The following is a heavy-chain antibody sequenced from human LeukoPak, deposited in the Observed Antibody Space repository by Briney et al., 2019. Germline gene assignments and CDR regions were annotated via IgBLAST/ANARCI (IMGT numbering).Heavy chain of an antibody. V-gene: IGHV4-39*01. J-gene: IGHJ3*02. Sequence: PSETLSLTCTVSGGSISSSSYYWGWIRQPPGKGLEWIGSINYSGSTYYNPSLRSRVTISVDTSKNQFSLKLSSVTAADTAVYYRARQGVNSGYHVGAFDIWGQGTMVTVCS. CDR2: INYSGST. D-gene: IGHD3-22*01. CDR1: GGSISSSSYY. CDR3: ARQGVNSGYHVGAFDI.